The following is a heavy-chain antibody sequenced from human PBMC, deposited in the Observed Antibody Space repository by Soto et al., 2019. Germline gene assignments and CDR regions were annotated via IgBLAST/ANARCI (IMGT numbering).Heavy chain of an antibody. CDR1: GFSFSNYG. Sequence: QVQLVESGGGVVQPGRSLRLSCVASGFSFSNYGIHWVRQTPGKGLEWVAAIWPDGNYKLYPDSVQGRFTITRDNSKNTLYLEMNSLGAEDTAMYYCARVGIVATTQLGWFDPWGQGTLVIVSS. CDR3: ARVGIVATTQLGWFDP. V-gene: IGHV3-33*01. J-gene: IGHJ5*02. CDR2: IWPDGNYK. D-gene: IGHD5-12*01.